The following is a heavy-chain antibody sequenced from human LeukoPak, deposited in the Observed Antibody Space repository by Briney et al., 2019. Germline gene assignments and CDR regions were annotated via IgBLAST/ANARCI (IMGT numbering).Heavy chain of an antibody. V-gene: IGHV3-23*01. D-gene: IGHD5-18*01. Sequence: PGRSLRLACAASGFTFSTYAMNWVRQAPGKGLEWVSAISGSGGSTYYADSVKGRFTISRDNSKNTLYLQMNSLRADDTAIYYCAKMTPTRIHLWPPVPYFDYWGQGTLVTVSS. J-gene: IGHJ4*02. CDR3: AKMTPTRIHLWPPVPYFDY. CDR1: GFTFSTYA. CDR2: ISGSGGST.